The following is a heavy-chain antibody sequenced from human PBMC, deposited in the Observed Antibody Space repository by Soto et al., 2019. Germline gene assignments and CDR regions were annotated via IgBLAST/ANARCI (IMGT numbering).Heavy chain of an antibody. CDR3: AKDRMIVDPLGFDS. Sequence: EVLLLESGGGVVQPGGSLRLSCEVSGFTFRNYGMSWVRQAPGKGLEWVSSISNTGAVTYDADSVKGRFTISRDNSKNALNLQMNSLRADDTAVYYCAKDRMIVDPLGFDSWGQGTAVTVSS. V-gene: IGHV3-23*01. CDR2: ISNTGAVT. CDR1: GFTFRNYG. J-gene: IGHJ3*02. D-gene: IGHD3-22*01.